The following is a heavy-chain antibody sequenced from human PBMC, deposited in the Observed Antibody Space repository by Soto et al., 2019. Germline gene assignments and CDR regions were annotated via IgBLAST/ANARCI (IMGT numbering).Heavy chain of an antibody. V-gene: IGHV4-59*01. D-gene: IGHD4-17*01. CDR3: ASSTVTARGWFDP. J-gene: IGHJ5*02. Sequence: SETLSLTCTVSGGSISSYYWSWIRQPPGKGLEWIGYIYYSGSTNYNPSLKSRVTISVDTSKNQFSLKLGSVTAADTAVYYCASSTVTARGWFDPWGQGTLVTVSS. CDR2: IYYSGST. CDR1: GGSISSYY.